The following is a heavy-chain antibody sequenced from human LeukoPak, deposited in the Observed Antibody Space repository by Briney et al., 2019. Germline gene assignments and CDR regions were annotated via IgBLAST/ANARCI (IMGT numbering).Heavy chain of an antibody. J-gene: IGHJ4*02. CDR2: ISYDGSNK. CDR1: GFTFSSYA. Sequence: AGGSLRLSCAASGFTFSSYAMHWVRQAPGKGLEWVAVISYDGSNKYYADSVKGRFTISRDNSKNTLYLQMNSLRAEDTAVYYCAKHIVVVIGYWGQGTLVTVSS. V-gene: IGHV3-30-3*02. D-gene: IGHD3-22*01. CDR3: AKHIVVVIGY.